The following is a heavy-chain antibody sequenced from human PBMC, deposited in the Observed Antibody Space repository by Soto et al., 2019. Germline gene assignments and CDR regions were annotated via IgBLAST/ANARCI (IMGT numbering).Heavy chain of an antibody. CDR3: ARKLVGGYYFGDDY. D-gene: IGHD3-22*01. Sequence: QVQLVQSGAEVKKPGASVKVSCKASGYIFTTYPISWVRQAPGQGLEWVGWISTYNGNTDSAQKFQGRVTMTTDTSTSTAYMELRSLRSDDTAVYYCARKLVGGYYFGDDYWGQGTLVTVSS. CDR1: GYIFTTYP. V-gene: IGHV1-18*01. J-gene: IGHJ4*02. CDR2: ISTYNGNT.